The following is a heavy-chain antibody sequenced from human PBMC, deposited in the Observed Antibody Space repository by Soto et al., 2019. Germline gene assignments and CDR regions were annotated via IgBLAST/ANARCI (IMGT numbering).Heavy chain of an antibody. V-gene: IGHV3-48*01. CDR1: GFTFSSYS. J-gene: IGHJ4*02. CDR2: ISSSSSTI. D-gene: IGHD3-10*01. Sequence: EVQLVESGGGLVQPGGSLRLSCAASGFTFSSYSMNWVRQAPGKGLEWVSYISSSSSTIYYADSVKGRFTISRDNAKNSLYRQMNSLRAEDTAVYYCARAGGWELPPGWGQGTLVTVSS. CDR3: ARAGGWELPPG.